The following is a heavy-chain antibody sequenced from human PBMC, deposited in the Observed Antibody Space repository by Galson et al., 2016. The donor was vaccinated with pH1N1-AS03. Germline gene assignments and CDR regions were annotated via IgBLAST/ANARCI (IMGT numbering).Heavy chain of an antibody. CDR1: GDSIRSDTYA. Sequence: TLSLTCAVSGDSIRSDTYAWSWIRQPAEKGLEWVGRVYPGLSSNYNPSLKGRVTISVDTSKNQFSLKLRSVTAADTAVYYCAREGCGARSTAGCYASGLGRRSYRDVWGKGTTVTVSS. J-gene: IGHJ6*04. V-gene: IGHV4-61*02. CDR2: VYPGLSS. D-gene: IGHD2-2*01. CDR3: AREGCGARSTAGCYASGLGRRSYRDV.